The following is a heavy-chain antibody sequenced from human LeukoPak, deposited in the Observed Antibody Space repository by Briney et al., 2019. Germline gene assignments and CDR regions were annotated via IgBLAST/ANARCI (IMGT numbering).Heavy chain of an antibody. CDR2: INPNSGDA. J-gene: IGHJ4*02. D-gene: IGHD2-21*02. Sequence: GASVKVSRKASGYTFTDYFIHWVRQAPGQGLEWMGWINPNSGDAKYAQKFQGRVTMTRDTSIKTAYMDLSRLRPDDTAVYFCARDLCGGDCYSYFDYWGQGTLVTVSS. CDR1: GYTFTDYF. CDR3: ARDLCGGDCYSYFDY. V-gene: IGHV1-2*02.